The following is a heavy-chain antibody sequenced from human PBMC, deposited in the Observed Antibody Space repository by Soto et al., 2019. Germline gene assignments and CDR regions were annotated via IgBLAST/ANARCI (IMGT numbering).Heavy chain of an antibody. CDR1: GYSISSAYY. Sequence: SETLSLTCVVSGYSISSAYYWGWIRQPPGKGLEWIGSVYHSGSTYYNPSLKSRVTISVDTSKNHFSLKLRSVTAADSAVYYCETSRTKTPPFPKKWGQGTLVTVSS. J-gene: IGHJ4*02. D-gene: IGHD2-15*01. CDR2: VYHSGST. V-gene: IGHV4-38-2*01. CDR3: ETSRTKTPPFPKK.